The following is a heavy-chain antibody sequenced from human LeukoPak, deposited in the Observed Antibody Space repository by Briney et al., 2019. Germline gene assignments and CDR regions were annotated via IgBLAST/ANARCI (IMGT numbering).Heavy chain of an antibody. CDR1: GFTFSSYG. Sequence: PGRSVRLSCAASGFTFSSYGMHWVRQAPGKGRVGVAVIWYDGSNKYYADSVKGRFTISRDNSKNTLYLQMNSLRDEDMALYYCAKDMYYNDTSGPAFDSWGQGTMVTVSS. CDR2: IWYDGSNK. V-gene: IGHV3-33*06. J-gene: IGHJ3*02. D-gene: IGHD3-22*01. CDR3: AKDMYYNDTSGPAFDS.